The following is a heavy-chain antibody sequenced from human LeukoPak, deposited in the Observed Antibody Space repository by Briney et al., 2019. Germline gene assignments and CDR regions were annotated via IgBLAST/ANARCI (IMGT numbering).Heavy chain of an antibody. V-gene: IGHV4-34*01. CDR2: INHSGST. CDR1: GGSFSGYY. D-gene: IGHD3-10*01. J-gene: IGHJ4*02. Sequence: PSETLSLTCAVYGGSFSGYYWSWIRQPPGKGLEWIGEINHSGSTNYNPSLKSRVTISVDTSKNQFSLKLSSVTAADTAVYYCARDYYGSGTYHTYYFDYWGQGTLVTVSS. CDR3: ARDYYGSGTYHTYYFDY.